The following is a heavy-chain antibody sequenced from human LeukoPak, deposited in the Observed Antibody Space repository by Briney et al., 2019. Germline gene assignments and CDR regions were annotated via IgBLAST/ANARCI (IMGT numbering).Heavy chain of an antibody. CDR2: INSDGSST. Sequence: GGSLRLSCAASGFTFSSYWMHWVRQAPGKGLVWVSRINSDGSSTSYADSVKGRFTISRDNAKNTLYLQMNSLRAEDTAVYYCARISGWYSSEWFFDYWGQGTLVTVSS. V-gene: IGHV3-74*01. J-gene: IGHJ4*02. D-gene: IGHD6-19*01. CDR1: GFTFSSYW. CDR3: ARISGWYSSEWFFDY.